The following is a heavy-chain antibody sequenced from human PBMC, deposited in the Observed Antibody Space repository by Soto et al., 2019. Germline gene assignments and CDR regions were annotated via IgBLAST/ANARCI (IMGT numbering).Heavy chain of an antibody. D-gene: IGHD2-15*01. J-gene: IGHJ4*02. CDR3: AHRCSGGSCYSGSFYS. CDR1: GFSLSTSGVG. V-gene: IGHV2-5*02. CDR2: IYWDDDK. Sequence: QITLKESGPTLVKPTQPLTLTCTFSGFSLSTSGVGVDWIRQPPGKALEWLALIYWDDDKRYRPTLKSRLTISKDTPKNQVVLTMTNLDPVDTASYYCAHRCSGGSCYSGSFYSWGQGTLVTVSS.